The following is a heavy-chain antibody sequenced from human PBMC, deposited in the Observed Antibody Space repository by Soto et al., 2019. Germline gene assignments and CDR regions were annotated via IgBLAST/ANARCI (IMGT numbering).Heavy chain of an antibody. CDR3: ARVSGWYVLDY. V-gene: IGHV1-3*05. D-gene: IGHD6-19*01. Sequence: QGQLVQSGAEEKKPGASVKVSCKASGYTFTSYAMHWVRQAPGQRLEWMGWINAGNGNTKYSQKFQGRVTITRDTSASPAYMALSSLRSEDTAVYYCARVSGWYVLDYWGQGTLVTVSS. J-gene: IGHJ4*02. CDR2: INAGNGNT. CDR1: GYTFTSYA.